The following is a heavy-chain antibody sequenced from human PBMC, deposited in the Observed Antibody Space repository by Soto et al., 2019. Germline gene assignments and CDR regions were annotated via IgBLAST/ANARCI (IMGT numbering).Heavy chain of an antibody. V-gene: IGHV2-5*02. CDR3: AHTYRGGDCYDPYYFDY. CDR2: IYWDDDK. CDR1: GFSLSTSGVG. J-gene: IGHJ4*02. Sequence: QITLKESGPTLVKPTQTLTLTCTFSGFSLSTSGVGVGWIRQPPGKALEWLALIYWDDDKRYSPSLKSRLTITNDTSKNQVVLTMTNMDPVDTATYYCAHTYRGGDCYDPYYFDYWGQGTLVTVSS. D-gene: IGHD2-21*01.